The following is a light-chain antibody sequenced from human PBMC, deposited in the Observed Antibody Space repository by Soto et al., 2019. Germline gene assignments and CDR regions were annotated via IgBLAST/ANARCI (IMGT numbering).Light chain of an antibody. CDR1: SSNIENNY. CDR3: VTLYGNISAGV. Sequence: QSVLTQPPSVSAAPGQTVTISCSGGSSNIENNYVSWYQHFPGTAPKLLIYEDNNRPSGIPDRFSGSKSGTSATLGITGLQTGDEADYYCVTLYGNISAGVFGGGTQLTV. V-gene: IGLV1-51*02. CDR2: EDN. J-gene: IGLJ2*01.